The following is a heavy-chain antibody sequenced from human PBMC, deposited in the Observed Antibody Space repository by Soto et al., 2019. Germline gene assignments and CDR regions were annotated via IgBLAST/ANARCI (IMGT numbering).Heavy chain of an antibody. CDR3: VRDGTKTLRDCFDP. J-gene: IGHJ5*02. D-gene: IGHD1-1*01. V-gene: IGHV4-4*07. CDR2: IYATGTT. CDR1: GASISGYY. Sequence: LSLTCTVSGASISGYYWSWIRKSAGKGLEWIGRIYATGTTDYNPSLKSRVMMSVDTSKKQFSLRLRSVTAADTAVYYCVRDGTKTLRDCFDPWGQGISVTVSS.